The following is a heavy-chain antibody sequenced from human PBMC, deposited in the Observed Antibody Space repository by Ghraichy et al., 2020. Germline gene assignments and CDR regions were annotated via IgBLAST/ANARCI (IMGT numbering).Heavy chain of an antibody. Sequence: ASVKVSCKASGYTFTSYGISWVRQAPGQGLEWMGWISAYNGNTNYAQKLQGRVTMTSDTSKSTAYMELRSLRSDDTSVYSCARDGGPYYDFWSGQVYWGQGTLVTVSS. CDR2: ISAYNGNT. CDR3: ARDGGPYYDFWSGQVY. CDR1: GYTFTSYG. V-gene: IGHV1-18*04. D-gene: IGHD3-3*01. J-gene: IGHJ4*02.